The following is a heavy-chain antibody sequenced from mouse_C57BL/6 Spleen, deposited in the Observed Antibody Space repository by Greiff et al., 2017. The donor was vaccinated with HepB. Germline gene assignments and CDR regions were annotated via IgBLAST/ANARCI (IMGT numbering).Heavy chain of an antibody. V-gene: IGHV1-72*01. CDR2: IVPNSGGT. CDR3: ARHDGYYLDY. D-gene: IGHD2-3*01. CDR1: GYTFTSYW. Sequence: VQLQQPGAELVKPGASVKLSCKASGYTFTSYWMHWVKQRPGRGLEWIGRIVPNSGGTKYNEKFKSKAKLTVDKPSSTAYMQLSSLTSEDSAVYYCARHDGYYLDYWGQGTTLTVSS. J-gene: IGHJ2*01.